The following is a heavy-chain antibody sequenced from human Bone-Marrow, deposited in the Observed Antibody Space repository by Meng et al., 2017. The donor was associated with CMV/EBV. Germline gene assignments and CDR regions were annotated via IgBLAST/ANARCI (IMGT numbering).Heavy chain of an antibody. Sequence: YPFTNHYINWVRQAPGQGLEWMGIIDPSGRNTMNAQKFQGRVTMTRDTSTSTVYMELSSLRSDDTAMYYCARGRGYYNYYYYGMDVWGQGTTVTVSS. D-gene: IGHD3-3*01. CDR2: IDPSGRNT. V-gene: IGHV1-46*01. J-gene: IGHJ6*02. CDR1: YPFTNHY. CDR3: ARGRGYYNYYYYGMDV.